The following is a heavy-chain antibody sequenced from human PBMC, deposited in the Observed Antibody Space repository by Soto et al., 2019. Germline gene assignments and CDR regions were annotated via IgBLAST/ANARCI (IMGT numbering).Heavy chain of an antibody. J-gene: IGHJ4*02. CDR1: GGSISGGCFS. CDR3: ARLQFGEGFDY. D-gene: IGHD3-10*01. CDR2: ILHTGGT. V-gene: IGHV4-30-2*01. Sequence: LSLPCAVSGGSISGGCFSWSWIRQPPGKGLEWIGYILHTGGTQYNPSLKSRVSMSVDKSKNQFSLHLTSVTAADTAVYYCARLQFGEGFDYWGQGALVTVSS.